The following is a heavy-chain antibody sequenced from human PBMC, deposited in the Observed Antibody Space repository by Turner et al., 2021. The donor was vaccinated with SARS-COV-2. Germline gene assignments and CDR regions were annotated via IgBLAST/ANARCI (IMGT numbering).Heavy chain of an antibody. Sequence: HGQLQELGPGLVKHAETLSVTCTVSGGSISSDYCNWTRQPQGKGLEWIGYIYYSRSTNYNPSLKSRVTISVDTSKNKFSLKLSSVTSADTAVYYSARQDTYDRDSSCYGFYFDYWGQGTLVTVSS. CDR3: ARQDTYDRDSSCYGFYFDY. CDR2: IYYSRST. J-gene: IGHJ4*02. V-gene: IGHV4-59*08. CDR1: GGSISSDY. D-gene: IGHD5-18*01.